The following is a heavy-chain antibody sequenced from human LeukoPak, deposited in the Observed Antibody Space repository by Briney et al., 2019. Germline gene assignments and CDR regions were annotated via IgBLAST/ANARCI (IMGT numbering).Heavy chain of an antibody. D-gene: IGHD2-15*01. J-gene: IGHJ3*02. Sequence: GGSLRLSCGVSGFSFNIYYMSWVRQAPGKGLEWVANLNQDGSEKNYVDSVRGRFTISRDNAKNSLYLQMNSLRVEDTALYYCARDSGTCTGCAFDMWGQGTMVTVS. V-gene: IGHV3-7*01. CDR2: LNQDGSEK. CDR1: GFSFNIYY. CDR3: ARDSGTCTGCAFDM.